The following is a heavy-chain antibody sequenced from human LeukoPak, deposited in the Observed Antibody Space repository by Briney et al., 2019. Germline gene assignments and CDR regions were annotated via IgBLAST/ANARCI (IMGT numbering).Heavy chain of an antibody. V-gene: IGHV3-48*01. CDR2: ISTSDTTI. CDR3: AKDLTYCSGGSCPYYYMDV. Sequence: GGSLRLSCAASGFSFSRYNMNWVRQAPGKGLEWVSHISTSDTTIYYADSVKGRFTISRDNAKNSLYLQMNSLRAEDTAVYYCAKDLTYCSGGSCPYYYMDVWGKGTTVTVSS. J-gene: IGHJ6*03. D-gene: IGHD2-15*01. CDR1: GFSFSRYN.